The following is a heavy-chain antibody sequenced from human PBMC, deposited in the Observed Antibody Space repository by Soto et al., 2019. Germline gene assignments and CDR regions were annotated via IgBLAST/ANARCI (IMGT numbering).Heavy chain of an antibody. Sequence: SETLSLTCTVSGASVNDYYWNWVRQPLGKGLEWIGFIHYTGSRIFNPSLQSRVTMSVDVSQNQFSLRLTSVTAADTAIYYCARWGHPAVKAFDLWGQGTTLTVSS. CDR1: GASVNDYY. CDR2: IHYTGSR. V-gene: IGHV4-59*02. CDR3: ARWGHPAVKAFDL. D-gene: IGHD3-16*01. J-gene: IGHJ3*01.